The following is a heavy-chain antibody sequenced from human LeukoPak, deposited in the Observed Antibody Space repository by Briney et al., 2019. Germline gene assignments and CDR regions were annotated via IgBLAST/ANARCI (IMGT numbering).Heavy chain of an antibody. V-gene: IGHV1-18*01. D-gene: IGHD2-8*01. CDR1: GYTFTSYG. Sequence: ASVKVSCKPSGYTFTSYGISWVRQAPGQGLEWMGWISAYNGNTNYAQKLQGRVTMTTDTSTSTAYMELRSLRSDDTAVYYCARVPSLMVYAIEDYWGQGTLVTVSS. CDR2: ISAYNGNT. CDR3: ARVPSLMVYAIEDY. J-gene: IGHJ4*02.